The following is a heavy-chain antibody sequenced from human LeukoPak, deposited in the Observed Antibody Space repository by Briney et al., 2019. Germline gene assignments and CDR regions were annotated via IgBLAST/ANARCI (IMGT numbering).Heavy chain of an antibody. CDR2: ISGSGGST. CDR3: AKDLRPRDRIVPDFIFDY. CDR1: GFTFSSYA. V-gene: IGHV3-23*01. J-gene: IGHJ4*02. Sequence: GGSLRLSCAASGFTFSSYAMSWVRQAPGKGLEWVSAISGSGGSTYYADSVKGRFTISRDNSKNTLYLQMNSLRAEDTAVYYCAKDLRPRDRIVPDFIFDYWGQGTLVTVSS. D-gene: IGHD2-2*01.